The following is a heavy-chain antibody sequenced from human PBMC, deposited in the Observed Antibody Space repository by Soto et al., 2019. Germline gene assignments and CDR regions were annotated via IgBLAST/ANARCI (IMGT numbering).Heavy chain of an antibody. CDR2: IFSNDEK. CDR3: ARIARYSWNDAFDI. CDR1: GFSLSNARLG. J-gene: IGHJ3*02. V-gene: IGHV2-26*01. D-gene: IGHD1-1*01. Sequence: QVTLKESGPVLVKPTEPLTLTCTVSGFSLSNARLGVSWIRQPPGKALEWLAHIFSNDEKSYRTSLKSRLTISKDTSKSQVVLTMTNMDPVDTAIYYCARIARYSWNDAFDIWGQGTMVAVSS.